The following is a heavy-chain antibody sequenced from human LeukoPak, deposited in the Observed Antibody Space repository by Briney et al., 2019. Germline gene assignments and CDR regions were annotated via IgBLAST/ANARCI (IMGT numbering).Heavy chain of an antibody. V-gene: IGHV4-59*01. Sequence: SETLSLTCTVSGGSLSSYYWSWIRPPPGKGLEWIGYTYYSGSTNYNPSLKSRVTISVATSKTQFSLKLSPVTAAATALYYCARELGNWGWHRPSGYFDIWGRGTLVTVSS. D-gene: IGHD7-27*01. CDR2: TYYSGST. J-gene: IGHJ2*01. CDR3: ARELGNWGWHRPSGYFDI. CDR1: GGSLSSYY.